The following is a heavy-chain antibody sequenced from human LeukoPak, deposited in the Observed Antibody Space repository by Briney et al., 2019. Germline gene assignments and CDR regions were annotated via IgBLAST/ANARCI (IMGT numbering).Heavy chain of an antibody. Sequence: PSETLSLTCAVYGGSFSDYYWSWIRQPPGKGLEWIGEINHSGSTNYNPSLKSRVTISVDTSKNQFSLKLSSVTAADTAVYYCARAYYSSSVDYWGQGTLVTVSS. D-gene: IGHD6-6*01. CDR2: INHSGST. CDR1: GGSFSDYY. J-gene: IGHJ4*02. CDR3: ARAYYSSSVDY. V-gene: IGHV4-34*01.